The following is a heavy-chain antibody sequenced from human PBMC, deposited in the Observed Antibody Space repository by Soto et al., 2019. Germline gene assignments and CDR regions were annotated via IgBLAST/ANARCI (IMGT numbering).Heavy chain of an antibody. D-gene: IGHD4-17*01. CDR1: GGSFSGYY. CDR2: INHSGST. J-gene: IGHJ4*02. Sequence: SETLSLTCAVYGGSFSGYYWSWIRQPPGKGLEWIGEINHSGSTNYNPSLKSRVTISVDTSKNQFSLKLSSVTAADTAVYYCARGGTTVTTSGGEVSDYWGQGTLVTVSS. V-gene: IGHV4-34*01. CDR3: ARGGTTVTTSGGEVSDY.